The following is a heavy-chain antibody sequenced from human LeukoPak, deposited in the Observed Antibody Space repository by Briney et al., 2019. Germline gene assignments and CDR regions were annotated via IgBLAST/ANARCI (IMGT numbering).Heavy chain of an antibody. CDR3: AKDIYGGIVGATVLFDY. J-gene: IGHJ4*02. CDR2: ISWNSGSI. CDR1: GFTFDDYA. V-gene: IGHV3-9*01. Sequence: GRSLRLSCAASGFTFDDYAMHWVRQAPGKGLEWVSDISWNSGSIGYADSVKGRFTISRDNAKNSLYLQMNSLRAEDTALYYCAKDIYGGIVGATVLFDYWGQGTLVTVSS. D-gene: IGHD1-26*01.